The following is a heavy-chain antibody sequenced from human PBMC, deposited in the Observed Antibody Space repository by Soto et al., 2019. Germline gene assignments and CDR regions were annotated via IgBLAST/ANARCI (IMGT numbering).Heavy chain of an antibody. CDR3: ARGGRTIFGRYFDY. CDR1: GGSIGSGDYY. CDR2: IDYSGST. D-gene: IGHD3-3*01. Sequence: SETLSLTCTVSGGSIGSGDYYWSWIRQPPGKGLEWIGYIDYSGSTYYNPSLRSRLTISVDTSKNQFSLKLSSVTAADTAVYYCARGGRTIFGRYFDYWGQGTLVTVS. V-gene: IGHV4-30-4*01. J-gene: IGHJ4*02.